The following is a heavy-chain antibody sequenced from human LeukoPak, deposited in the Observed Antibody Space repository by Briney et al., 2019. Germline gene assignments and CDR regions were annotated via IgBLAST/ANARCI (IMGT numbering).Heavy chain of an antibody. Sequence: SETLSLTCTVSGGSISSSSYYWGWIRQPPGKGLEWIGSIYYSGSTYYNPSLKSRVTISVDTSKNQFSLKLSSVTAADTAVYYCASADYYYDSSGYYLDYWGQGTLVTVSS. CDR3: ASADYYYDSSGYYLDY. J-gene: IGHJ4*02. CDR1: GGSISSSSYY. D-gene: IGHD3-22*01. V-gene: IGHV4-39*07. CDR2: IYYSGST.